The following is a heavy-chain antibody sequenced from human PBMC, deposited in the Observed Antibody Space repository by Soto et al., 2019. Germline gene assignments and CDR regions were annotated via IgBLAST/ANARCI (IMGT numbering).Heavy chain of an antibody. V-gene: IGHV3-30*18. CDR3: AKDMARGVITPYYFDY. J-gene: IGHJ4*02. Sequence: PGGSLRLSCAASGFTFSSYGMHWVRQAPGKGLEWVAVIAYDGSNKYYADSVKGRFTISRDNSKNTLYLQMNSLRAEDTAVYYCAKDMARGVITPYYFDYWGQGTLVTVSS. CDR2: IAYDGSNK. CDR1: GFTFSSYG. D-gene: IGHD3-10*01.